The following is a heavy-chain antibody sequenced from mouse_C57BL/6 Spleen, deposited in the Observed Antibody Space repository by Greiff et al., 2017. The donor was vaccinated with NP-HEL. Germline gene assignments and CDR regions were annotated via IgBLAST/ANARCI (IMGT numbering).Heavy chain of an antibody. D-gene: IGHD1-1*01. V-gene: IGHV1-80*01. CDR1: GYAFSSYW. CDR3: ARHYGSSHEGYFDV. CDR2: IYPGDGDT. Sequence: VQLQQSGAELVKPGASVKISCKASGYAFSSYWMNWVKQRPGKGLEWIGQIYPGDGDTNYNGKFKGKATLTADKSSSTAYMQLSSLTSEDSAVYFCARHYGSSHEGYFDVWGTGTTVTVSS. J-gene: IGHJ1*03.